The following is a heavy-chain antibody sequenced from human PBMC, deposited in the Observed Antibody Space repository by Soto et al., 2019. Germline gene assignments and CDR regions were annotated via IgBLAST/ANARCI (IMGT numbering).Heavy chain of an antibody. V-gene: IGHV4-59*01. Sequence: SETLSLTCTVSGGSMSANYWTWIRQSPGKGLEWIGYIYYTGSTKYNPSLNSRVTISLDTSKNQFSLRLTSVTSADTAVYYCARGGSYGDFFEYWGQGAQVTVS. CDR3: ARGGSYGDFFEY. CDR2: IYYTGST. J-gene: IGHJ4*02. CDR1: GGSMSANY. D-gene: IGHD4-17*01.